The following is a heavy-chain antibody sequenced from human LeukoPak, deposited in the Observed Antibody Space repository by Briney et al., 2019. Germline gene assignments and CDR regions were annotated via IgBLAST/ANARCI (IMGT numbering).Heavy chain of an antibody. Sequence: SVKVSCKASGGTFSSYAISWVRQAPGQGLEWMGRIIPILGIANYAQKFQGRVTITADKSMSTAYMELSSLRSEDTAVYYCASDVDIVATDWVAYWGQGTLVTVSS. CDR2: IIPILGIA. V-gene: IGHV1-69*04. CDR3: ASDVDIVATDWVAY. D-gene: IGHD5-12*01. CDR1: GGTFSSYA. J-gene: IGHJ4*02.